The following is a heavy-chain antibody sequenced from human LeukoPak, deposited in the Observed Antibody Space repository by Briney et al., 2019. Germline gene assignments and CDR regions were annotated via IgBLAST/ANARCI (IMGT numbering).Heavy chain of an antibody. V-gene: IGHV6-1*01. J-gene: IGHJ4*02. D-gene: IGHD5-12*01. CDR2: TYYRSKWYN. Sequence: SQTLSLTCAIPGDSVSTNSAAWNWIRQSPSRGFEWLGRTYYRSKWYNDYAVSVKSRITINPDTSKNQFSLQLNSVTPEDTAVYYCARDKGGSGYDHLDSWGQGTLVTVSS. CDR3: ARDKGGSGYDHLDS. CDR1: GDSVSTNSAA.